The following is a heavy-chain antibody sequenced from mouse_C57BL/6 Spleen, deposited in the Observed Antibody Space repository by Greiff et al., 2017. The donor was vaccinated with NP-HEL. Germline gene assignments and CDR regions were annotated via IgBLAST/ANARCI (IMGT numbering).Heavy chain of an antibody. V-gene: IGHV1-64*01. D-gene: IGHD1-1*01. Sequence: QVQLQQPGAELVKPGASVKLSCKASGYTFTSYWMHWVKQRPGQGLEWIGMIHPNSGSTNYNEKFKSKATLTVDKSSSTAYMQLSSLTSKDSAVYYCARKETTVVATGYFDYWGQGTTLTVSS. CDR2: IHPNSGST. CDR3: ARKETTVVATGYFDY. J-gene: IGHJ2*01. CDR1: GYTFTSYW.